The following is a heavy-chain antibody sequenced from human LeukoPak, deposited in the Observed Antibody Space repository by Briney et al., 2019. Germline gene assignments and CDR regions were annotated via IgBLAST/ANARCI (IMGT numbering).Heavy chain of an antibody. Sequence: PSETLSLTCTVSGGSISSYYWSWIRQPPGKGLEWIGYIYYSGSTNYNPSLKSRVTISVDTSKNQFSLKLSSVTAADTAVYYCASQAAGRFDYWGQGTLGAVSS. CDR2: IYYSGST. D-gene: IGHD6-13*01. V-gene: IGHV4-59*01. CDR1: GGSISSYY. J-gene: IGHJ4*02. CDR3: ASQAAGRFDY.